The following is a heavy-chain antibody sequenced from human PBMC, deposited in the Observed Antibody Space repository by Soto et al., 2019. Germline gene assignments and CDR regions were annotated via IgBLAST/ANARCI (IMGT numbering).Heavy chain of an antibody. CDR3: ARLSGYDPAGSADK. CDR1: GASVSSAEHY. Sequence: QVQLQESGPGLLKASQTLSLTCPLSGASVSSAEHYWSWIRKPPGKGLEWIGYTYYSGGSYYNASLQSRVSISVDTSQNQFSLKLTSVTAADTSVYYCARLSGYDPAGSADKWGPGILVSVSS. D-gene: IGHD5-12*01. CDR2: TYYSGGS. V-gene: IGHV4-30-4*01. J-gene: IGHJ4*02.